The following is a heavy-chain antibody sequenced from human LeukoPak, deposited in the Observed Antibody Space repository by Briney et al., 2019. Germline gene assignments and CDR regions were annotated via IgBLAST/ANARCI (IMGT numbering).Heavy chain of an antibody. CDR1: GYTFTDYY. D-gene: IGHD3-16*01. V-gene: IGHV1-2*02. CDR2: VDPNSGGT. Sequence: GASVKVSCKASGYTFTDYYLHWVRQAPGQGLEWMGWVDPNSGGTYYAQKFQGRVTMTRDTSINTAYMELNRLKPDDTAVYYCALRKPSRAVLIGHSWGQGTLVTVSS. J-gene: IGHJ4*02. CDR3: ALRKPSRAVLIGHS.